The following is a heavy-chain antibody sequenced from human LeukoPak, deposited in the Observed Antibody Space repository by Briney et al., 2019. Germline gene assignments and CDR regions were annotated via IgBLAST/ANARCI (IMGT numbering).Heavy chain of an antibody. CDR1: GFTFSDYY. J-gene: IGHJ4*02. Sequence: GGSLRLSCAASGFTFSDYYMSWIRQAPGKGLEWVSYISSSGSTIYYADSMKGRFTIPRDNAKNSLYLQMNSLRAEDTAVYYCASQFYYDSSGYYAFDYWGQGTLVTVSS. CDR2: ISSSGSTI. D-gene: IGHD3-22*01. V-gene: IGHV3-11*04. CDR3: ASQFYYDSSGYYAFDY.